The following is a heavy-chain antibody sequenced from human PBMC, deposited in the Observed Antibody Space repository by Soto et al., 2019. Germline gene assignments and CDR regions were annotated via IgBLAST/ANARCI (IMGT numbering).Heavy chain of an antibody. V-gene: IGHV3-48*03. CDR1: GFTFSSYE. CDR3: ARTDSLHRFDY. J-gene: IGHJ4*02. D-gene: IGHD3-22*01. CDR2: ISSSGSTI. Sequence: GGSLRLSCAASGFTFSSYEMNWVRQAPGKGLEWVSYISSSGSTIYYADSVKGRFTISRDNAKNSLYLQMNSLRAEDTAVYYCARTDSLHRFDYWGQGTLVTVSS.